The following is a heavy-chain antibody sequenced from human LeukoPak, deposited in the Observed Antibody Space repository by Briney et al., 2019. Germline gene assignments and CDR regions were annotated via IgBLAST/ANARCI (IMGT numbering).Heavy chain of an antibody. D-gene: IGHD4-23*01. CDR2: IKSKTDGGTT. V-gene: IGHV3-15*01. Sequence: GGSLRLSCAASGFTFSNAWMSWVRQAPGKGLEWVGRIKSKTDGGTTDYAAPVKGRFTISGDVSKSTLYLQMNSLRAEDTAVYYCARGGNTVVTLGYFQHWGQGTLVTVSS. CDR1: GFTFSNAW. CDR3: ARGGNTVVTLGYFQH. J-gene: IGHJ1*01.